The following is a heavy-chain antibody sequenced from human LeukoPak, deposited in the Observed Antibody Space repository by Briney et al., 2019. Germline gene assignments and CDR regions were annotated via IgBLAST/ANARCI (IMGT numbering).Heavy chain of an antibody. Sequence: PSETLSLTCTVSGGSITSSSYYWGWIRQPPGKGLEWIGTIYHSGSTYYNPSLKSRVTISVDTSKNQFSLKLSSVTAADTAAYYCARDRGYYDSSGPLYYFDYWGQGTLVTVSS. D-gene: IGHD3-22*01. CDR2: IYHSGST. CDR1: GGSITSSSYY. CDR3: ARDRGYYDSSGPLYYFDY. J-gene: IGHJ4*02. V-gene: IGHV4-39*02.